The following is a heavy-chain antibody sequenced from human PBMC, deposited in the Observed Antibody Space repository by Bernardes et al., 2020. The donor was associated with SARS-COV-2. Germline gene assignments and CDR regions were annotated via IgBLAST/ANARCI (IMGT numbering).Heavy chain of an antibody. D-gene: IGHD6-13*01. V-gene: IGHV1-2*02. CDR2: MFPKTGDT. J-gene: IGHJ3*01. CDR1: GYTFTDYH. CDR3: SSVTWSSHDGFDV. Sequence: VNVSCKASGYTFTDYHIHWVRQAPGQGLEWMGWMFPKTGDTTLSQNFRGRVTMTRDTSVSTAYMELSRVTFDDTAVYYCSSVTWSSHDGFDVWGQGTVLTVSS.